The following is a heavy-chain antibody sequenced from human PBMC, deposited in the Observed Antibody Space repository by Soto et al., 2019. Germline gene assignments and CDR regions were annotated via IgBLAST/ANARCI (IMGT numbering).Heavy chain of an antibody. CDR3: ARDKKLWWELNYYYYGMDV. CDR1: GFTFSSYA. Sequence: GGSLRLSCAASGFTFSSYAMHWVRQAPGKGLEWVAVISYDGSNKYYADSVKGRFTISRDNSKNTLYLQMNSLRAEDTAVYYCARDKKLWWELNYYYYGMDVWGQGTTVTVSS. D-gene: IGHD1-26*01. V-gene: IGHV3-30-3*01. CDR2: ISYDGSNK. J-gene: IGHJ6*02.